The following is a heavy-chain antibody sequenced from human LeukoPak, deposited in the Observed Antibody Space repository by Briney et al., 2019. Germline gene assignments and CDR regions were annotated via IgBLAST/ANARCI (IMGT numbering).Heavy chain of an antibody. CDR3: TKWSGYGDS. D-gene: IGHD5-12*01. Sequence: GGSLRLSCAASGFTFSAHSMTWVRQSPGKGLEWVSGISASGDATFYADSVKGRFTISRDNSKNTVDLQMNSLRAEDTAVYYCTKWSGYGDSWGQGTLVTVSS. CDR1: GFTFSAHS. J-gene: IGHJ4*02. CDR2: ISASGDAT. V-gene: IGHV3-23*01.